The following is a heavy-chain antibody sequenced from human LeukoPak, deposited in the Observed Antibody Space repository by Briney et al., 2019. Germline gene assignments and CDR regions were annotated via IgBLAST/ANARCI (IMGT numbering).Heavy chain of an antibody. CDR2: IYYSGST. CDR3: ARGSGSSSSDY. D-gene: IGHD6-6*01. CDR1: GGSISSGVNY. Sequence: SETLSLTCTVSGGSISSGVNYWSWIRQHPGKGLEWIGYIYYSGSTYYNPSLKSRVTISVDTSKNQFSLKLSSVTAADTAVYYCARGSGSSSSDYWGQGTLVTVSS. V-gene: IGHV4-31*03. J-gene: IGHJ4*02.